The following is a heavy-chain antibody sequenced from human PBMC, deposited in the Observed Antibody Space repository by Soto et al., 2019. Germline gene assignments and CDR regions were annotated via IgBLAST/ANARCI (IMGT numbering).Heavy chain of an antibody. D-gene: IGHD6-6*01. CDR3: ASSRAARLTPFDY. CDR2: ISYDGSNK. V-gene: IGHV3-30*03. J-gene: IGHJ4*02. CDR1: GFTFSSYG. Sequence: GGSLRLSCAASGFTFSSYGMHWVRQAPGKGLEWVAVISYDGSNKYYADSVKGRFTISRDNSKNTLYLQMNSLRAEDTAVYYCASSRAARLTPFDYWGQGTLVTVSS.